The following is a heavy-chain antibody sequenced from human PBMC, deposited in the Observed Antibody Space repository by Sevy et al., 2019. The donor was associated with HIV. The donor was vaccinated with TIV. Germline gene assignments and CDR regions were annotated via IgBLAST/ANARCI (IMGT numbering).Heavy chain of an antibody. CDR3: ARAISMIDYKWFDV. J-gene: IGHJ5*02. CDR1: GFTFSDYY. CDR2: ISGSASII. Sequence: GGSLRLSCAASGFTFSDYYMSWIRQAPGKGLEWVSYISGSASIIYYADSVKGRFTISRDNAKNSLYLQMNSLRAEDTAVYYCARAISMIDYKWFDVWGPGTLVTVSS. V-gene: IGHV3-11*01. D-gene: IGHD3-22*01.